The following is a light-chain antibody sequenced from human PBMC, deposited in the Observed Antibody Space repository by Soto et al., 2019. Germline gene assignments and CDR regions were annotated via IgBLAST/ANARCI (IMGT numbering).Light chain of an antibody. CDR1: SSDVGGYNY. CDR3: SSYTSSNTYV. Sequence: QSALTQPASVSGSPGQSITISCTGTSSDVGGYNYVSWYQQNPGKAPKLMIYEVSHRPSGVSNRFSDSKSGNTASLTISGLQAEDEADYYCSSYTSSNTYVFGTGTKLTVL. CDR2: EVS. J-gene: IGLJ1*01. V-gene: IGLV2-14*01.